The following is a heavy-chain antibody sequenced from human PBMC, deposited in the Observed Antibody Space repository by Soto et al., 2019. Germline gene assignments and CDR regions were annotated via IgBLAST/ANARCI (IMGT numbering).Heavy chain of an antibody. CDR1: GGSFSGYY. V-gene: IGHV4-34*01. D-gene: IGHD3-10*01. Sequence: QVQLQQWGAGLLKPSETLSLTCAVYGGSFSGYYWSWIRQPPGKGLEWIGEINHSGSTNDNPSLTSRVTISVDTSKNRFSLKLSSVTAADTAVYYWASDTMVRGAPLSSRYGMDVWGQGTPVTGSS. CDR2: INHSGST. J-gene: IGHJ6*02. CDR3: ASDTMVRGAPLSSRYGMDV.